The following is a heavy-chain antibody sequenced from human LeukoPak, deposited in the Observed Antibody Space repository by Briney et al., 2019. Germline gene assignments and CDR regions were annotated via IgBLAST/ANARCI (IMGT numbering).Heavy chain of an antibody. CDR1: GYSFINYW. J-gene: IGHJ4*02. CDR3: GRGYCSNNSCFFDY. Sequence: GESLKISCDGSGYSFINYWIVWLRQMSVKGLEWIGVIYPGDSDTRYSPSLQGQVTISADKSINTAYLQWSSLKASDTAIYYCGRGYCSNNSCFFDYWGQGTLVTVSS. V-gene: IGHV5-51*01. CDR2: IYPGDSDT. D-gene: IGHD2-2*01.